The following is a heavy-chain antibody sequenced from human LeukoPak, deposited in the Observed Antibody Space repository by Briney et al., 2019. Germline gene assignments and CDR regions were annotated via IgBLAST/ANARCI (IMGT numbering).Heavy chain of an antibody. V-gene: IGHV3-48*01. Sequence: PGGSLRLSCAASGFTFSSYSMNWVRQAPGKGLEWVSYISSSSSTIYYADSVKGRFTISRDNAKNSLYLQMNSLRAEDTAVYYCARGGSDWFHYYYYMDVWGKGTTVTIS. J-gene: IGHJ6*03. CDR3: ARGGSDWFHYYYYMDV. CDR2: ISSSSSTI. CDR1: GFTFSSYS. D-gene: IGHD3/OR15-3a*01.